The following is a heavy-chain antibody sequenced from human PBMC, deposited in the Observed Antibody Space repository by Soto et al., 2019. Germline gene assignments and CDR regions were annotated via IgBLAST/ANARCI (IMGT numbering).Heavy chain of an antibody. CDR2: ISGSGGST. V-gene: IGHV3-23*01. D-gene: IGHD2-2*01. CDR3: AKAGYCVSTSCYFPFDY. Sequence: PGGSLRLSCAASEFTFSTHAMTWVRQAPGKGLEWVSSISGSGGSTYYADSVKGRFTISRDNSKNTLYLQMNSLRAEDAAVYSCAKAGYCVSTSCYFPFDYWGQGTLVTV. J-gene: IGHJ4*02. CDR1: EFTFSTHA.